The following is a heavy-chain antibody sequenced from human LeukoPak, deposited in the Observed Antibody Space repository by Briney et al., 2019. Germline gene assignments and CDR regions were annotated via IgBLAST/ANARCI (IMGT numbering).Heavy chain of an antibody. Sequence: PSHTLSLTCTVPVGPISDYYWNWIPEPPGKGLESIGYIYYSGSTNYNPSLKSRVTISVDTSKNQFSLKLSSVTAADTAVYYCARSTAMVVNWYFDLWGRGTLVTVSS. CDR3: ARSTAMVVNWYFDL. CDR1: VGPISDYY. J-gene: IGHJ2*01. V-gene: IGHV4-59*07. CDR2: IYYSGST. D-gene: IGHD5-18*01.